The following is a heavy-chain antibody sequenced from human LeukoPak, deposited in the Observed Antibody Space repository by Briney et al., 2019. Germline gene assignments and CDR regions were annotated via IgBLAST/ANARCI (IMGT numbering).Heavy chain of an antibody. D-gene: IGHD1-20*01. CDR3: ARDQNNWNDEYDY. J-gene: IGHJ4*02. CDR2: ISSSSSYI. Sequence: PGGSLRLSCAASGFTFSSYSMNWVRQAPGKGLEWVSSISSSSSYIYYADSVKGRFTISRDNAKNSLYLQMNSLRAEDTAVYYCARDQNNWNDEYDYWGQGTLVTVSS. CDR1: GFTFSSYS. V-gene: IGHV3-21*01.